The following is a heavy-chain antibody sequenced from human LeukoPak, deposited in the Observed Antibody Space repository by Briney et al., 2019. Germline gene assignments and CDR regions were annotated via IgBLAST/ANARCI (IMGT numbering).Heavy chain of an antibody. J-gene: IGHJ4*02. CDR3: AKSEQEPMNYFDY. V-gene: IGHV3-23*01. CDR1: GFTFSSFA. Sequence: PGGSLRLSCAASGFTFSSFAMSWVRQAPGKGLEWVSGFRGSDGSTDYADSVKGRFTIFRDNSKNTLYLQTTSLRADDTAVYYCAKSEQEPMNYFDYWGQGTLVIVSS. CDR2: FRGSDGST.